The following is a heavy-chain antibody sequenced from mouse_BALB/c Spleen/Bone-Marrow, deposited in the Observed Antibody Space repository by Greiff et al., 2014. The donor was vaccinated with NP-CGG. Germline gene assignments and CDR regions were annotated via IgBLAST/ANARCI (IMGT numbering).Heavy chain of an antibody. CDR3: ARFAGTPYTRDY. J-gene: IGHJ4*01. CDR2: IHYSGIT. D-gene: IGHD4-1*01. CDR1: GYSITSGYS. V-gene: IGHV3-1*02. Sequence: DVQLQESGPDLVKPSQSLSLTCTVTGYSITSGYSWHWIRQFPGNKLEWMGYIHYSGITVYNPSLRSRISIARDTSKSQFFLQLNSVTTEDTATYYCARFAGTPYTRDYWGQGTSVTVSS.